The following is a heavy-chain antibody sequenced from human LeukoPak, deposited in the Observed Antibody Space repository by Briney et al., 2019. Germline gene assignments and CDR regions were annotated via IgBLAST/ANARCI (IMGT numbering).Heavy chain of an antibody. CDR1: GYSFTSYW. CDR2: IYPGDSDT. Sequence: RTGESLKISCKGSGYSFTSYWIGWVRQMPGKGLEWMGIIYPGDSDTRYSPSFQGQVTISADKSISTAYLQWSSLKASDTAMYYCAAFREQWLEYFDYWGQGTLVTVSS. V-gene: IGHV5-51*01. CDR3: AAFREQWLEYFDY. J-gene: IGHJ4*02. D-gene: IGHD5-12*01.